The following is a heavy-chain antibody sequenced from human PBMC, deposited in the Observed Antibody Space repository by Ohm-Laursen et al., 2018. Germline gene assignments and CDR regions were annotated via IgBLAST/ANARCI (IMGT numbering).Heavy chain of an antibody. D-gene: IGHD3-22*01. CDR3: ARRPGDSSGYYYFY. CDR2: IIPIFATA. V-gene: IGHV1-69*06. CDR1: GGTFSSYA. J-gene: IGHJ4*02. Sequence: GASVKVSCKASGGTFSSYAISWVRQAPGQGLEWMGGIIPIFATANYAQKFQGRVTITADKSTSTAYMELSSLRSEDTAVYYCARRPGDSSGYYYFYWGQGTLVTVSS.